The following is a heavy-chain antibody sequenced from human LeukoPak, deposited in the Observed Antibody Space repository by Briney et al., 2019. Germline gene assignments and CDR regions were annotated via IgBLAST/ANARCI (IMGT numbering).Heavy chain of an antibody. J-gene: IGHJ4*02. CDR3: AKGPYCTNGVCYPRGEFDY. D-gene: IGHD2-8*01. Sequence: GGSLRLSCAASGFTFSSYAMSWVRQAPGKGLEWVSAISGSGGSTYYADSVKGRFTISRDNSKNTLYLQMNSLRAEDTAVYYCAKGPYCTNGVCYPRGEFDYWGQGTLVTVSP. CDR1: GFTFSSYA. CDR2: ISGSGGST. V-gene: IGHV3-23*01.